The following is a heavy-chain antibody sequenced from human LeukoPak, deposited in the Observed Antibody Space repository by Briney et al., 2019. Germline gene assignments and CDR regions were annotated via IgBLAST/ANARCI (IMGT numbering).Heavy chain of an antibody. D-gene: IGHD6-13*01. Sequence: ASVKVSCKASGYTFRNFAISWVRQAPGQGLEWMGWISAYNGITNYAQRVQGRVTMTTDTSTSTAYMELRSLRTDDTAIYYRARFEDGSSWPWPGLDYWGQGTLVTVSS. J-gene: IGHJ4*02. CDR3: ARFEDGSSWPWPGLDY. CDR2: ISAYNGIT. CDR1: GYTFRNFA. V-gene: IGHV1-18*01.